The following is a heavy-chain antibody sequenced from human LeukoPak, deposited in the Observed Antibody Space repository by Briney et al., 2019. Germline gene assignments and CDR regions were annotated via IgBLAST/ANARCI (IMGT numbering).Heavy chain of an antibody. CDR3: ARGVPGTGASSRISYYYDSSGSLEY. CDR1: GGTFSSYA. Sequence: SVKVSCMASGGTFSSYAISWVRQAPGQGLEWMGRIIPILGIANYAQKFQGRVTITADKSTSTAYMELSSLRSEDTAVYYCARGVPGTGASSRISYYYDSSGSLEYWGQGTLVTVSS. J-gene: IGHJ4*02. V-gene: IGHV1-69*04. D-gene: IGHD3-22*01. CDR2: IIPILGIA.